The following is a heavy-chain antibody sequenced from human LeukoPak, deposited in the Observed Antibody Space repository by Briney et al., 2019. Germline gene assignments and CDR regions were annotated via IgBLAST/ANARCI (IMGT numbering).Heavy chain of an antibody. D-gene: IGHD3-3*01. CDR3: ARARLTILGVAPGGIWFDP. CDR2: IYHSGST. J-gene: IGHJ5*02. CDR1: GYSISSGYY. Sequence: PSETLSLTCAVSGYSISSGYYWGWIRQPPGKGLEWIGSIYHSGSTYYNPSLKSRVTISVDTSKNQFSLKLSSVTAADTAVYYCARARLTILGVAPGGIWFDPWGQGTLVTVSS. V-gene: IGHV4-38-2*01.